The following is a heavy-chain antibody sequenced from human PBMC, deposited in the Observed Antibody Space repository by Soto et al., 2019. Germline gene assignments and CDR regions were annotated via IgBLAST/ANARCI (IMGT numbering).Heavy chain of an antibody. Sequence: SETLSLTCTVSGGSISSSSHYWAWIRQPPGKGLEWIGSLYYSVSTYYNPSLKSRVTISVDTSKNQFSLKLSSVTAADTAVYYCAKLPLADYGSILDPWGQGTLVTGSS. CDR2: LYYSVST. CDR1: GGSISSSSHY. J-gene: IGHJ5*02. CDR3: AKLPLADYGSILDP. D-gene: IGHD4-17*01. V-gene: IGHV4-39*07.